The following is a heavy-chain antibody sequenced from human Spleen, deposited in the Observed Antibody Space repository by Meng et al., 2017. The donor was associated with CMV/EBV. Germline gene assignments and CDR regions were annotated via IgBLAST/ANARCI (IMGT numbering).Heavy chain of an antibody. CDR3: ARGMGFGELFDY. CDR1: GGSINSGAYY. CDR2: IYYSGNP. Sequence: LRLSCTVSGGSINSGAYYWSWIRQHPGKGLEWIGYIYYSGNPQYNPSLKSRLIISVDSSKNQFSLKLSSVTAADTAVYFCARGMGFGELFDYWGQGTLVTVSS. J-gene: IGHJ4*02. V-gene: IGHV4-31*03. D-gene: IGHD3-10*01.